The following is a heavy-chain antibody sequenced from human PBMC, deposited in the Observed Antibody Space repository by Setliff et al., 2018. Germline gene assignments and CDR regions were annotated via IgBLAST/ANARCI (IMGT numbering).Heavy chain of an antibody. J-gene: IGHJ5*02. CDR3: ARSPALLGIVDLAP. D-gene: IGHD2-15*01. CDR2: LIPMFGTP. CDR1: GDSFSNYA. V-gene: IGHV1-69*05. Sequence: GASVKVSCKASGDSFSNYAISWVRQAPGQGLEWMGGLIPMFGTPGYAQKFQDRVTITTDESTSTAYMELNSLTSEDTAVYYCARSPALLGIVDLAPWGQGTRVTVSS.